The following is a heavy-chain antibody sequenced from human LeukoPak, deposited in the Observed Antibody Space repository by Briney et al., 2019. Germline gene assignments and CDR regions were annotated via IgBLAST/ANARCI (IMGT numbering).Heavy chain of an antibody. CDR3: ARAKPLYNGGLDY. Sequence: GGSLRLSCAASGFTLSPHWMSWVRQAPGQGLQWVSRINGDGTRTDYADSVQGLFTISRDNAKNMLYLQMNSLRAEDTAVYYCARAKPLYNGGLDYWGQGTLVTVSS. CDR1: GFTLSPHW. CDR2: INGDGTRT. D-gene: IGHD2-8*01. J-gene: IGHJ4*02. V-gene: IGHV3-74*01.